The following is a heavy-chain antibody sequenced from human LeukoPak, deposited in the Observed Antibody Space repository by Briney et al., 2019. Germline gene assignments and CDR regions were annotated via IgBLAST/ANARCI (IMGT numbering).Heavy chain of an antibody. D-gene: IGHD2-2*01. J-gene: IGHJ1*01. V-gene: IGHV1-2*04. CDR3: ARGLSIGYCSSTSCHAEYFQH. CDR2: INPNSGGT. Sequence: ASVKVSCKASGYTFTGYYMHWVRQAPGQGLEWMGWINPNSGGTNYAQKFQGWVTMTRDTSISTAYMELSRLRSDGTAVYYCARGLSIGYCSSTSCHAEYFQHWGQGTLVTVSS. CDR1: GYTFTGYY.